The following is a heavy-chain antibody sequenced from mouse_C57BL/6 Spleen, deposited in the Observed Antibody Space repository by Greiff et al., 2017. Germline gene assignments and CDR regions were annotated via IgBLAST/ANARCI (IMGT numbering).Heavy chain of an antibody. CDR1: GFSLTSYG. V-gene: IGHV2-5*01. CDR2: IWRGGST. Sequence: VQLQQSGPGLVQPSQSLSITCTVSGFSLTSYGVHWVRQSPGKGLEWLGVIWRGGSTDYNAAFMSRLSITKDNSKSQVFFKMNSLQADDTAIYYCATIYYDYGGAMDYWGQGTSVTVSS. CDR3: ATIYYDYGGAMDY. D-gene: IGHD2-4*01. J-gene: IGHJ4*01.